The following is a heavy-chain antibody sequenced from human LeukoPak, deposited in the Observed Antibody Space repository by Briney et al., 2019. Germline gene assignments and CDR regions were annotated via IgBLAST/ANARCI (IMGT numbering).Heavy chain of an antibody. D-gene: IGHD6-19*01. J-gene: IGHJ4*02. CDR2: ISSSGSTI. CDR1: GFTFSSYE. CDR3: ARGDSSGWGLDY. V-gene: IGHV3-48*03. Sequence: GGSLRLSCAASGFTFSSYEMNWVRQAPGKGLEWVSYISSSGSTIYYADSVKGRFTISRDDSKNSLYLQMNSLKTEDTAVYYCARGDSSGWGLDYWGLGTLVTVSS.